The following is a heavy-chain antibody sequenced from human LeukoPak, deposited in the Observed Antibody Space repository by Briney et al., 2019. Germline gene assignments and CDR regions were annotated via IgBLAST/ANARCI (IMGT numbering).Heavy chain of an antibody. CDR1: GFMFNGYS. Sequence: GGSLRLSCAASGFMFNGYSMTWVRQAPGKGLEWVSYISGGSDYIFYTDSVKGRFTISRDNAKKSLYLQLNSLRVEDTAVYYCARWGLGPSFDYWGQGTLVTVSS. D-gene: IGHD1-26*01. V-gene: IGHV3-21*01. CDR2: ISGGSDYI. J-gene: IGHJ4*02. CDR3: ARWGLGPSFDY.